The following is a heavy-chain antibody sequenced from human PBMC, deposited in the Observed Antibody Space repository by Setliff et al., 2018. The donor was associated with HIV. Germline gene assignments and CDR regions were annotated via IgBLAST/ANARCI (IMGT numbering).Heavy chain of an antibody. J-gene: IGHJ3*02. Sequence: PSETLSLTCTVSGGSITSGHYYWGWIRQPPGKGLEWIGNILDGQITFFNPSLKSRVTMSVDTSKNQVSLNLRSVTAADTAVYYCARDLVAAFDIWGQGTMVTVSS. V-gene: IGHV4-39*07. D-gene: IGHD2-8*02. CDR3: ARDLVAAFDI. CDR1: GGSITSGHYY. CDR2: ILDGQIT.